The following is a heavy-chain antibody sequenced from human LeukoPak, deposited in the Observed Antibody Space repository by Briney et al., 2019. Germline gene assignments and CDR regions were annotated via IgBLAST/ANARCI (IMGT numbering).Heavy chain of an antibody. CDR1: GFTFSSYS. J-gene: IGHJ1*01. CDR3: LIAAAGTGYFQH. CDR2: ISSSSYI. Sequence: GGSLRLSCAASGFTFSSYSMNWVRQAPGKGLEWVSSISSSSYIYYADSVKGRFTISRDNAKNSLYLQMNSLGAEDTAVYYCLIAAAGTGYFQHWGQGTLVTVSS. V-gene: IGHV3-21*01. D-gene: IGHD6-13*01.